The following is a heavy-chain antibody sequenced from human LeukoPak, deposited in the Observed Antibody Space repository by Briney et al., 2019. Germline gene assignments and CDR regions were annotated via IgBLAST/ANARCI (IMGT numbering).Heavy chain of an antibody. CDR2: ISSSGTTI. J-gene: IGHJ4*02. Sequence: GGSLRLSCAASGFTFSSYEMNWVRQAPGKGLEWVSYISSSGTTIYYADSVKGRFTISRDNAKNSLYLQMNSLRAEDTAVYYCARRYCSSTSCLIDYWGQGTLVTVSS. V-gene: IGHV3-48*03. D-gene: IGHD2-2*01. CDR1: GFTFSSYE. CDR3: ARRYCSSTSCLIDY.